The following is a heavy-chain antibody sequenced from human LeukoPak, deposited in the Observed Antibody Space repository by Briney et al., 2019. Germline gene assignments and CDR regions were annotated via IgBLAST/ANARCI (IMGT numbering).Heavy chain of an antibody. D-gene: IGHD5-12*01. CDR2: IYYSGST. J-gene: IGHJ4*02. CDR1: GGSISSGDYY. Sequence: PSQTLSLTCTVSGGSISSGDYYWSWIRQPPGKGLEWIGYIYYSGSTYYNPSLNSRVTISVDTSKNQFSLKLSSVTAADTAVYYCARAGRRGLRSKGGYYFDYWGQGTLVTVSS. V-gene: IGHV4-30-4*01. CDR3: ARAGRRGLRSKGGYYFDY.